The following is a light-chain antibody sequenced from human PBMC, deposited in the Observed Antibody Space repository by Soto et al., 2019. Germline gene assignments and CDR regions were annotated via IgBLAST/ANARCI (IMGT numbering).Light chain of an antibody. J-gene: IGKJ3*01. V-gene: IGKV1-27*01. CDR1: QGISNF. CDR3: QKYNSAPFT. CDR2: GAS. Sequence: DIQMTQSPSSLSASVGDRVTITCRASQGISNFLAWYQQKPGKVPSVLIYGASTLRSGVPSRFSGSGSGTDFTLTISSLQPEDVATYYCQKYNSAPFTFGPGTKGISN.